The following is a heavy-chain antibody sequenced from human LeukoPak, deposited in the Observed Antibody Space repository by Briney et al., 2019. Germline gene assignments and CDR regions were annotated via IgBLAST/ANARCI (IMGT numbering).Heavy chain of an antibody. CDR3: ARQWGHYDFWSGYQYYFDY. CDR2: IYYSGST. CDR1: GGSISRSSYY. D-gene: IGHD3-3*01. Sequence: SETLSLTCTVSGGSISRSSYYWGWIRQPPGKGLEWIGSIYYSGSTYYNPSLKSRVTISVDPSKNQFSLKLSSVTAADTAVYYCARQWGHYDFWSGYQYYFDYWGQGTLVTVSS. J-gene: IGHJ4*02. V-gene: IGHV4-39*01.